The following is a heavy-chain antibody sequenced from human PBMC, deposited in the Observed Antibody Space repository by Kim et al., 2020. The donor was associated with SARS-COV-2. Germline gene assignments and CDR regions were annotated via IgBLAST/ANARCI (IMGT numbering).Heavy chain of an antibody. J-gene: IGHJ6*02. Sequence: GGSLRLSCAASGFTFSSYAMHWVRQAPGKGPEWVAVISYDGSNKYYADSVKGRFTISRDNSKNTLYLQMNSLRAEDTAVYYCARDRVEVLWFGELLHKSYYYGMDVWGQGTTVTVSS. CDR2: ISYDGSNK. V-gene: IGHV3-30*04. CDR3: ARDRVEVLWFGELLHKSYYYGMDV. CDR1: GFTFSSYA. D-gene: IGHD3-10*01.